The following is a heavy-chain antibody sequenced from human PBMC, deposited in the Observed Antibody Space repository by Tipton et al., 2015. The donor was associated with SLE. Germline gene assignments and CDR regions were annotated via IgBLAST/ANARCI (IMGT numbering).Heavy chain of an antibody. CDR1: GGSINSSTSF. Sequence: TLSLTCNVSGGSINSSTSFWAWIRQPPGKGLEWIASISSSGSTDHNPSLRSRATISIDTSKNQFSLKLTSVTAADTAVYYCARRYNWNYKDYFDYWGQGTPVTVSS. V-gene: IGHV4-39*01. CDR3: ARRYNWNYKDYFDY. J-gene: IGHJ4*02. CDR2: ISSSGST. D-gene: IGHD1-7*01.